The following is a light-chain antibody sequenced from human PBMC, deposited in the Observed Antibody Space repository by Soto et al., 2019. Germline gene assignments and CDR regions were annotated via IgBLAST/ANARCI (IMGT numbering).Light chain of an antibody. CDR3: LQDYNSPYT. J-gene: IGKJ2*01. V-gene: IGKV1-6*01. CDR2: AAS. Sequence: AIQMTQSPSSLSASVGDRVTITCRASQGIRSDLDWYQQKPGKAPKLLIYAASSLQSGVPSRFSGSGSGTDFTLTISSLQPEDFATYYCLQDYNSPYTFGQGTKLEIK. CDR1: QGIRSD.